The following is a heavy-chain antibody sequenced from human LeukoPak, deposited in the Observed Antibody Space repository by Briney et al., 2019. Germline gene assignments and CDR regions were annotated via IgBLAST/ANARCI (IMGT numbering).Heavy chain of an antibody. J-gene: IGHJ4*02. CDR1: GYTFTGYN. CDR2: INPNSGNT. D-gene: IGHD6-13*01. CDR3: ARGSKAAAGPFDY. Sequence: GASVKVSCKASGYTFTGYNIHWVRQVPGQGPEWMGWINPNSGNTGYAQKFQGRVTMTRNTSISTAYMELSSLRSEDTAVYYCARGSKAAAGPFDYWGQGTLVTVSS. V-gene: IGHV1-8*02.